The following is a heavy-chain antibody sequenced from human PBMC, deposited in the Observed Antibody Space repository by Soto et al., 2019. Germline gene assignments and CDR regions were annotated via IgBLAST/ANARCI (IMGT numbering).Heavy chain of an antibody. CDR1: GGSISSYY. CDR3: ARGGTGTTLPFDY. Sequence: SETLSLTCTVSGGSISSYYWSWIRQPPGKGLEWIGYIYYSGSTNYNPSLKSRVTISVDASKNQFSLKLSSVTAADTAVYYCARGGTGTTLPFDYWGQGTLVTVSS. CDR2: IYYSGST. D-gene: IGHD1-7*01. J-gene: IGHJ4*02. V-gene: IGHV4-59*01.